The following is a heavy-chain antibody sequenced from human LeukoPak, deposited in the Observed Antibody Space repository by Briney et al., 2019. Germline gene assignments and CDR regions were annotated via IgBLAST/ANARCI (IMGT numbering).Heavy chain of an antibody. V-gene: IGHV1-69*04. J-gene: IGHJ5*02. CDR1: GGTFSSYA. Sequence: SVKVSCKASGGTFSSYAISWVRQAPGQGLEWMGRIIPILGIANYAQKFQGRVTITTDESTSTAYMELSSLRSEDTAVYYCAVGFVSAAGTRXWFDPWGQGTLVTVSS. CDR2: IIPILGIA. D-gene: IGHD6-13*01. CDR3: AVGFVSAAGTRXWFDP.